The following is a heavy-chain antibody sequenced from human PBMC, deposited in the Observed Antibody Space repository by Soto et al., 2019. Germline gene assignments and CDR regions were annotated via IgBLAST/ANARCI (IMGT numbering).Heavy chain of an antibody. CDR3: ARVEVGWFDP. J-gene: IGHJ5*02. CDR1: GFTVSSNY. CDR2: IYSGGTT. Sequence: EVQLVESGGGLVQPGGSLRLSCAASGFTVSSNYMSWVRQAPGKGLEWVSVIYSGGTTYYADSVKGRFTISRDNSRNTLYLQMNSLRAEDTAVYYCARVEVGWFDPWGQGTLVSVSS. V-gene: IGHV3-66*01.